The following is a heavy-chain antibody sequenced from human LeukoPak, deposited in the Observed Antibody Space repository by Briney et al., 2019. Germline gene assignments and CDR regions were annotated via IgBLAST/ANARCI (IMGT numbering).Heavy chain of an antibody. D-gene: IGHD6-13*01. V-gene: IGHV3-48*01. CDR2: ISSSSSTI. CDR3: ARDAQQLVTPFDY. Sequence: GGSLRLSCAASGFTFSSYSMNWVRQAPGEGLEWVSYISSSSSTIYYADSVKGRFTISRDNAKNSLYLLMNSLRAEDTAVYYCARDAQQLVTPFDYWGQGTLVTVSS. CDR1: GFTFSSYS. J-gene: IGHJ4*02.